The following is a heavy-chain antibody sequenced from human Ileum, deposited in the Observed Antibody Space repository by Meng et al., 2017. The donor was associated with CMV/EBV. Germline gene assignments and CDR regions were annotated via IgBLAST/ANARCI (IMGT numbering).Heavy chain of an antibody. V-gene: IGHV1-46*01. CDR1: GYTFTSYY. D-gene: IGHD1-26*01. CDR3: ARAYIVGVTTCWFDP. J-gene: IGHJ5*02. CDR2: INPSGGST. Sequence: SVNVSCKASGYTFTSYYMHWVRQAPGQGLEWMGIINPSGGSTSYAQKFQGRATMTRDTSTSTVDMELSSLGSEDTAVYYCARAYIVGVTTCWFDPWGQGALVTVSS.